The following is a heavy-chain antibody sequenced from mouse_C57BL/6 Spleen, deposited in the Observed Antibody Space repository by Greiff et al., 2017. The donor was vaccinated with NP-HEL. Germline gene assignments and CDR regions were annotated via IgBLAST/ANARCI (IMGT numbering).Heavy chain of an antibody. V-gene: IGHV7-1*01. D-gene: IGHD2-5*01. J-gene: IGHJ1*03. Sequence: EVNVVESGGGLVQSGRSLRLSCATSGFTFSDFYMEWVRQAPGKGLEWIAASRNKANDYTTEYSASVKGRFIVSRDTSQSILYLQMNALRAEDTAIYYCARDAGSNYGYFDVWGTGTTVTVSS. CDR1: GFTFSDFY. CDR2: SRNKANDYTT. CDR3: ARDAGSNYGYFDV.